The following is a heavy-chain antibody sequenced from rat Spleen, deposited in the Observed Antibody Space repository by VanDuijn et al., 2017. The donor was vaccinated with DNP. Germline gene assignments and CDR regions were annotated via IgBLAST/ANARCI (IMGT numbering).Heavy chain of an antibody. D-gene: IGHD1-6*01. V-gene: IGHV5-25*01. CDR2: IGSPAYAP. J-gene: IGHJ1*01. CDR1: GFTFSAYY. CDR3: ARMYATDHYWFFEF. Sequence: EVQLVESGGDLVQSGRSLKLSCAASGFTFSAYYMAWVRQAPAKGLEWVAYIGSPAYAPYYTDSVKGRFTISRDNAKSTLFLQMNSLRSEDKATYSCARMYATDHYWFFEFWGPGTMVTVSS.